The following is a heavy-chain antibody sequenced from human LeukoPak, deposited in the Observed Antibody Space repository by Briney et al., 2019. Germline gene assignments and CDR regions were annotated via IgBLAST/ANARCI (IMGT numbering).Heavy chain of an antibody. D-gene: IGHD2-2*01. CDR2: INHSGST. V-gene: IGHV4-34*01. CDR1: GGSFSGYY. CDR3: ASRNEYCSSTSCTKFDP. J-gene: IGHJ5*02. Sequence: SETLSLTCAVYGGSFSGYYWSWIRQPPGKGLEWIGEINHSGSTNYNPSLKGRVTISVDTSKNQFSLKLSSVTAADTAVYYCASRNEYCSSTSCTKFDPWGQGTLVTVSS.